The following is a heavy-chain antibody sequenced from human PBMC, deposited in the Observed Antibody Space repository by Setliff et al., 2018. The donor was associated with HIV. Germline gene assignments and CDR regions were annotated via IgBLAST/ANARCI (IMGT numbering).Heavy chain of an antibody. CDR3: ARQSGYTRGWDIFGVVAGSFDI. CDR1: GGSISSSSYY. Sequence: SETLSLTCTVSGGSISSSSYYWGWIRQPPGKGLDWIGSIYYSGSTYYNPSLKSRVTISVDTSKNQFSLRLNSVTAADTAVYYCARQSGYTRGWDIFGVVAGSFDIWGLGTMVTVSS. CDR2: IYYSGST. D-gene: IGHD3-3*01. V-gene: IGHV4-39*01. J-gene: IGHJ3*02.